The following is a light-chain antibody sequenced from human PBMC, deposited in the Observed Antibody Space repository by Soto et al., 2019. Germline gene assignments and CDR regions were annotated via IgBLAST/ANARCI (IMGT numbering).Light chain of an antibody. V-gene: IGLV4-69*01. Sequence: QSVLTQSPSASASLGASVKLTCTLSSGHSSYAIAWHQQQPEKGPRYLMKLNSDGSHIKGDGIPDRFSGSSSGAERYLTISSLQSEDEAEYYCSSYTNINTRACVFGTGTKLTVL. CDR2: LNSDGSH. J-gene: IGLJ1*01. CDR1: SGHSSYA. CDR3: SSYTNINTRACV.